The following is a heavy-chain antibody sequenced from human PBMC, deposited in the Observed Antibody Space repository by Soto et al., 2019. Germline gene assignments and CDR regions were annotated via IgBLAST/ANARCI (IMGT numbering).Heavy chain of an antibody. V-gene: IGHV1-8*01. Sequence: QVQLVQSGAEVKKPGASVKVSCKASGYTFTSYDINWVRQATGQGLEWMGWMNPNSANTGYAQKCQGVVTMTRNTSISPAHMELSSLGSEATAVYSCAREGVRGMDVWGQGTTVTVSS. CDR2: MNPNSANT. CDR1: GYTFTSYD. J-gene: IGHJ6*02. CDR3: AREGVRGMDV. D-gene: IGHD3-16*01.